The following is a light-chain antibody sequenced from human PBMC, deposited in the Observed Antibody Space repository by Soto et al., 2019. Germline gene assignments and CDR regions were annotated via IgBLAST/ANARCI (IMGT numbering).Light chain of an antibody. CDR3: QQSYSTPIT. CDR1: QSISSY. Sequence: DIQMTQSPSPLSASVGDRVTITGRASQSISSYLNWYQQKPGKAPKLLIYAASSLQSGVPSRFSGSGSGTDFTLTISSLQPEDFATYYCQQSYSTPITFGQGTRLEI. V-gene: IGKV1-39*01. J-gene: IGKJ5*01. CDR2: AAS.